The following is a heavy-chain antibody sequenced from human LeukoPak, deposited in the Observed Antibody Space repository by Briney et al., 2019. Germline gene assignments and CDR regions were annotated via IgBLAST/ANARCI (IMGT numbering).Heavy chain of an antibody. V-gene: IGHV3-23*01. CDR1: GFTFSSYA. Sequence: PGGSLRLSCAASGFTFSSYAMSWVRQAPGKGLEWVSSISDSGGSTYYADSVKGRFTISRDNSEKTLYLQMNSLRAEDTAVYYCAKRHSSAWYVVGDWGQGTLVTVSS. J-gene: IGHJ4*02. CDR2: ISDSGGST. D-gene: IGHD6-19*01. CDR3: AKRHSSAWYVVGD.